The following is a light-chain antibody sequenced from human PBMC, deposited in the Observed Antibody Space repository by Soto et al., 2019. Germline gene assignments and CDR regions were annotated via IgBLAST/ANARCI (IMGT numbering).Light chain of an antibody. J-gene: IGKJ1*01. Sequence: EIVLTQSPATLSLSPGERAPLSCRASQSVSSSLAWYQQKPGQAPRLLIYGASTRATGVPARFSGGGSGTDFTLTISRLEPKDFAVYYCQQYGSSGTFGQGTKVDIK. V-gene: IGKV3-20*01. CDR3: QQYGSSGT. CDR1: QSVSSS. CDR2: GAS.